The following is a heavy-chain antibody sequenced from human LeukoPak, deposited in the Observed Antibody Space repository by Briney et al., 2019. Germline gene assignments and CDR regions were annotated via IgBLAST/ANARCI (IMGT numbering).Heavy chain of an antibody. J-gene: IGHJ1*01. Sequence: GGSLRLSCAVSGFIFSDAWMSWVRQAPGKGLEWVATIKQDGSETYYVDSVKGRFAISRDNAKNSLYLQMNSLRVEDTAVYCGARPIYSSGWDQFQHWGQGTLVTVSS. V-gene: IGHV3-7*01. CDR2: IKQDGSET. CDR1: GFIFSDAW. CDR3: ARPIYSSGWDQFQH. D-gene: IGHD6-19*01.